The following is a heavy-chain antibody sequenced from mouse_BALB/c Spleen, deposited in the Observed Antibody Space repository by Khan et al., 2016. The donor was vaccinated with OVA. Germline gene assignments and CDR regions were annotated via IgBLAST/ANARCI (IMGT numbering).Heavy chain of an antibody. J-gene: IGHJ4*01. D-gene: IGHD2-13*01. V-gene: IGHV1-80*01. Sequence: QVRLQQSGAELVRPGSSVKISCKASGYAFSRYWMNWVKQRPGQGLEWIGQIYPGDGDSNYNGKFKGKATLTADKSSSTAYMQLSSLTSEDSAVYFCARSGHPDYYYAMDYWGQGTSVTGSS. CDR2: IYPGDGDS. CDR3: ARSGHPDYYYAMDY. CDR1: GYAFSRYW.